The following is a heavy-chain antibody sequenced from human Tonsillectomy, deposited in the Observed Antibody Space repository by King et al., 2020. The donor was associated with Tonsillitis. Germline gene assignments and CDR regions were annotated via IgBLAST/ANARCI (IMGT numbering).Heavy chain of an antibody. V-gene: IGHV4-34*01. CDR2: INHSGST. CDR1: GGSFSDYY. D-gene: IGHD5-18*01. Sequence: VQLQQWGARLLKPSETLSLTCAVYGGSFSDYYWSWIRQPPGKGLEWIGEINHSGSTNYNPSLKSRVTLSVDTSKNQFSLKLSSVTAADTAVYYCARGSRGFSYGFSYYYYCMDVWGEGTTVTVSS. CDR3: ARGSRGFSYGFSYYYYCMDV. J-gene: IGHJ6*03.